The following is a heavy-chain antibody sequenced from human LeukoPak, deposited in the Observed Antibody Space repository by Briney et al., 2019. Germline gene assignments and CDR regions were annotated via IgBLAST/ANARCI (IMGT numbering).Heavy chain of an antibody. J-gene: IGHJ4*02. CDR3: ARDGPAQMVDLDY. CDR2: IHPNNGDT. V-gene: IGHV1-2*02. D-gene: IGHD3-10*01. CDR1: GYTFSGTGWY. Sequence: ASVKVSCKASGYTFSGTGWYLYWLRQAPGQGLECMGWIHPNNGDTAYAQKFEGRFAMTRDTSICTAYMELRRLRPDDTAVYFCARDGPAQMVDLDYWGQGTLVTVSS.